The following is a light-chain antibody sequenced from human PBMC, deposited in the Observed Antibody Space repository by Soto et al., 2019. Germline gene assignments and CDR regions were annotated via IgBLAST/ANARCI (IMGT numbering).Light chain of an antibody. J-gene: IGLJ1*01. Sequence: QSALTQHASVSASPGQSITISCTGTSRDVGGYNYVSWYQQHPGKAPKLMIYDVSNRPSGVSNRFSVSKSGNTASLTISGLQAEDEADYYCSSYTSSSTYVFGTGTKVTVL. V-gene: IGLV2-14*01. CDR2: DVS. CDR1: SRDVGGYNY. CDR3: SSYTSSSTYV.